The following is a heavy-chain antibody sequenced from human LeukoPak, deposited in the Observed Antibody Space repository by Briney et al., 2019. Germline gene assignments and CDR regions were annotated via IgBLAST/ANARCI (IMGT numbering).Heavy chain of an antibody. J-gene: IGHJ4*02. D-gene: IGHD2-2*01. V-gene: IGHV1-2*02. CDR3: ARAPRYCSSTSCYHFDY. Sequence: GASVKVSCKASGYTFTGYYMHWVRQAPGQGLEWMGWINPNSGGTNYAQKFQGRVTMTRDTSISTAYMELSRLRSDDTAVYHCARAPRYCSSTSCYHFDYWGQGTLVTVSS. CDR1: GYTFTGYY. CDR2: INPNSGGT.